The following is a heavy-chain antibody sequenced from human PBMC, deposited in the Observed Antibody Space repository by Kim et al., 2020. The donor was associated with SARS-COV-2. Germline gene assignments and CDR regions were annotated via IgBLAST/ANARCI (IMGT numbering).Heavy chain of an antibody. Sequence: DAQKLQGRVTMTTDTSTRTAYMELRSLRSDDTAVYYCARRLVRGGGMDVWGQGTTVTVSS. J-gene: IGHJ6*02. CDR3: ARRLVRGGGMDV. V-gene: IGHV1-18*01. D-gene: IGHD6-19*01.